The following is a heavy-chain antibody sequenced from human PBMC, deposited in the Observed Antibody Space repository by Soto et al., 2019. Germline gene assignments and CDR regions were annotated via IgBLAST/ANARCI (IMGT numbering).Heavy chain of an antibody. J-gene: IGHJ4*02. D-gene: IGHD6-19*01. CDR2: ISPYSGDT. V-gene: IGHV1-18*01. Sequence: GASVKVSCKASGYTFTSHGISWVRQAPGQRLEWMGWISPYSGDTNYAQKFRDRVTMATDTTTSAVHMELRSLRFDDTAVYYCARVMAGYKSGCFDYWGQGALVTVSS. CDR1: GYTFTSHG. CDR3: ARVMAGYKSGCFDY.